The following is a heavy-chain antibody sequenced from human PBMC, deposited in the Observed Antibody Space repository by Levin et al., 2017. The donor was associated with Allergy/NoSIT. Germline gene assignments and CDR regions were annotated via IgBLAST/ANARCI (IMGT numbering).Heavy chain of an antibody. D-gene: IGHD1-1*01. CDR3: ARLYWRSPKYYFDY. Sequence: PSETLSLTCTVSGGSISSSSFYWGWVRQPPGKGLEWIGSIYYSGSTYYNPSLKSRVTISVDTSKNQFSLKLSSVTAADTAVYYCARLYWRSPKYYFDYWGQGTLVTVSS. CDR2: IYYSGST. J-gene: IGHJ4*02. CDR1: GGSISSSSFY. V-gene: IGHV4-39*01.